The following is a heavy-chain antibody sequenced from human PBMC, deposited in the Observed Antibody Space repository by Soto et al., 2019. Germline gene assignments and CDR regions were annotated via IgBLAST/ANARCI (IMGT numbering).Heavy chain of an antibody. CDR1: GYTFASHY. Sequence: ASVKVSCKASGYTFASHYIHWVRQAPGQGLEWMGIINPSSGTATYTQKFQGRVIMTTDTSTNSVFMEMNTLKTDDTAVYYCARDRWGPPDYWG. V-gene: IGHV1-46*01. J-gene: IGHJ4*01. CDR2: INPSSGTA. D-gene: IGHD2-21*02. CDR3: ARDRWGPPDY.